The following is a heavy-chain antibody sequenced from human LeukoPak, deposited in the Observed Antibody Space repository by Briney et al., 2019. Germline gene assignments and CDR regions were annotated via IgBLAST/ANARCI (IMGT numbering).Heavy chain of an antibody. CDR2: ISSSGTNI. Sequence: GGSLRLSCAASGFTFSNYEMNWVRQAPGKGLEWISYISSSGTNIYYADSVEGRFTSSRDSAKNSLYLQMNSLRAEDTAVYYCARVPKASGWDYYYYYYMDVWGKGTTVTVSS. CDR1: GFTFSNYE. J-gene: IGHJ6*03. CDR3: ARVPKASGWDYYYYYYMDV. V-gene: IGHV3-48*03. D-gene: IGHD6-19*01.